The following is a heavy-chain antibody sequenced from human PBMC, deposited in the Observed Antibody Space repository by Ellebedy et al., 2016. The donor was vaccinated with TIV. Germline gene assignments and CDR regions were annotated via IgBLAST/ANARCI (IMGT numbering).Heavy chain of an antibody. D-gene: IGHD3-22*01. CDR2: ISAYNGNT. CDR3: AVGVYYGSSGSNAFDI. V-gene: IGHV1-18*01. J-gene: IGHJ3*02. Sequence: AASVKVSCKASGYTFTSYGISWVRQAPGQGLEWMGWISAYNGNTNYAQKLQGRVTMTTDTSTSTAYMELRSLRSDDTAVYYCAVGVYYGSSGSNAFDIWGQGTMVTVSS. CDR1: GYTFTSYG.